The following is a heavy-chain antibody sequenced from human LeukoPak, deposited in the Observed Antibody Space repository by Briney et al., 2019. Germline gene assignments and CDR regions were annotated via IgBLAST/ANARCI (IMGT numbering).Heavy chain of an antibody. D-gene: IGHD2-21*01. J-gene: IGHJ6*03. CDR2: INPNSGGT. V-gene: IGHV1-2*06. Sequence: ASVTVSCKASGYTFTGYYMHWVRQAPGQGLDWMGRINPNSGGTNYAQKFQGRVTMTRDTSISTAYMELSRLRSDDTAVYYCARTRASFRSYYYYMDVWGKGTTVTVSS. CDR3: ARTRASFRSYYYYMDV. CDR1: GYTFTGYY.